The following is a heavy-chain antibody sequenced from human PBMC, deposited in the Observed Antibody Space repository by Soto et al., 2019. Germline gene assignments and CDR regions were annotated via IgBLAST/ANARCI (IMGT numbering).Heavy chain of an antibody. Sequence: PGGSLRLSCAASGFIFSSYGMHWVRQAPGKGLEWVAVIWYDGSNRHYADSVKGRFTISRDNSKNMVYLQMNSLRVDDTAVYYCARDRSTVRDYRDFWGQGALVTISS. CDR1: GFIFSSYG. CDR2: IWYDGSNR. V-gene: IGHV3-33*01. D-gene: IGHD4-4*01. J-gene: IGHJ4*02. CDR3: ARDRSTVRDYRDF.